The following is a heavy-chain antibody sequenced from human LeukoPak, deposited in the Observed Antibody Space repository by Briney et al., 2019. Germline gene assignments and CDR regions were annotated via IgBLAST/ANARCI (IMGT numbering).Heavy chain of an antibody. Sequence: GGSLRLSCAASGFTFSSYAMHWVRQAPGKGLEWVAVTSYDGSNKYYADSVKARFTISRDNSKDTLYLQMNSLRAEDTAVYYCARDRHYYGSGSENWFDPWGQGTLVTVSS. D-gene: IGHD3-10*01. V-gene: IGHV3-30*04. CDR3: ARDRHYYGSGSENWFDP. CDR2: TSYDGSNK. J-gene: IGHJ5*02. CDR1: GFTFSSYA.